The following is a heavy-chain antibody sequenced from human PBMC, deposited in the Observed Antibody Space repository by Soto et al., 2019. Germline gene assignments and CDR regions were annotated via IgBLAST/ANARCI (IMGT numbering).Heavy chain of an antibody. D-gene: IGHD6-19*01. Sequence: QVQLVQSGAEMKKPGASVKVSCTASGYTFTGYYIHWVRQAPGQGLEWMGWISPNSGGTKFAQKFQGRVTMTRDTSISTVYMEYNRLRSDDTAIYYCARDQTGYSSGWSSVAMDVWGQGSTVTVS. CDR1: GYTFTGYY. CDR3: ARDQTGYSSGWSSVAMDV. CDR2: ISPNSGGT. J-gene: IGHJ6*02. V-gene: IGHV1-2*02.